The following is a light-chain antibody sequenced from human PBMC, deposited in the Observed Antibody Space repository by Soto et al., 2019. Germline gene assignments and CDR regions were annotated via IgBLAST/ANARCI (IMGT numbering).Light chain of an antibody. Sequence: EIVLTQSPATLSLSPGERATLSCRASQSVRSYLTWYQQKPGQAPRLHVYDASNRAAGVPARFSGSGSGTDFTLPISSLEPEDFAVYYCQHRSDWPLTFGGGTKVENK. V-gene: IGKV3-11*01. CDR2: DAS. CDR1: QSVRSY. J-gene: IGKJ4*01. CDR3: QHRSDWPLT.